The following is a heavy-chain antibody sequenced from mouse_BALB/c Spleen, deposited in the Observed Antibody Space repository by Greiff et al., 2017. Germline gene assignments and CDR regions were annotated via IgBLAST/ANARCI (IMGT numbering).Heavy chain of an antibody. CDR1: GFTFSDYY. V-gene: IGHV5-4*02. Sequence: EVKVVESGGGLVKPGGSLKLSCAASGFTFSDYYMYWVRQTPEKRLEWVATISDGGSYTYYPDSVKGRFTISRDNAKNNLYLQMSSLKSEDTAMYYCARGRYDYFDDWGQGTTLTVSS. J-gene: IGHJ2*01. D-gene: IGHD2-14*01. CDR2: ISDGGSYT. CDR3: ARGRYDYFDD.